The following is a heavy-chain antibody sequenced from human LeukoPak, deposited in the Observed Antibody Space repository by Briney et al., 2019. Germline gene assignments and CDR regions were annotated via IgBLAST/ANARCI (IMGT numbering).Heavy chain of an antibody. CDR2: IYHSGST. D-gene: IGHD3-10*01. CDR1: GYSISSGYY. V-gene: IGHV4-38-2*02. Sequence: PSETLSLTCTVSGYSISSGYYWGWIRQPPGKGLEWIGSIYHSGSTYYNPSLKSRVTISVDTSKNQFSLKLSSVTAADTAVYYCATTSGDFLFNWFDPWGQGTLVTVSS. CDR3: ATTSGDFLFNWFDP. J-gene: IGHJ5*02.